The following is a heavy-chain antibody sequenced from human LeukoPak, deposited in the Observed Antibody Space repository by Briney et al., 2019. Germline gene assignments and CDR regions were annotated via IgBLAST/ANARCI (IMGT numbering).Heavy chain of an antibody. CDR2: IRYDGSNK. CDR3: AKESDSSGYYYWIGDAFDI. V-gene: IGHV3-30*02. D-gene: IGHD3-22*01. J-gene: IGHJ3*02. CDR1: GFTFSSYG. Sequence: PGGSLRLSCAASGFTFSSYGMHWVRQAPGKGLEWVAFIRYDGSNKYYADSVKGRFTISRDNSKNTLYLQMNSLGAGDTAVYYCAKESDSSGYYYWIGDAFDIWGQGTMVTVSS.